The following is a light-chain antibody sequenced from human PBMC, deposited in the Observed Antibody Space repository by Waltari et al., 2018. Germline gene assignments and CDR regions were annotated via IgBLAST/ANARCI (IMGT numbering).Light chain of an antibody. V-gene: IGKV1-6*01. CDR2: AAS. Sequence: AIQMTQSPSSLPASVGDRVPTTCRATQDIRSDLGWYHQKPGKAPKLLIFAASTLQSGVPSRFSGSGSGTDFTLTISSLQPEDFATYYCLQDYIYPRTFGQGTKLEIE. J-gene: IGKJ2*01. CDR1: QDIRSD. CDR3: LQDYIYPRT.